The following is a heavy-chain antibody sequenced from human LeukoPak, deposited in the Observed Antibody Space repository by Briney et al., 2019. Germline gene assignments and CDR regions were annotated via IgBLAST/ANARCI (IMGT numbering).Heavy chain of an antibody. J-gene: IGHJ1*01. CDR1: GYTFTSYG. D-gene: IGHD6-19*01. V-gene: IGHV1-18*01. CDR3: ARVGDSSGPYEYFQR. Sequence: AAVTVSCMASGYTFTSYGISWVRQAPGQGLEWMGWISPYNGNTNYAQKLQGRVPMTTDTSTSTAYLELRSLRSDDTAVYYCARVGDSSGPYEYFQRWGQGSLVSVPS. CDR2: ISPYNGNT.